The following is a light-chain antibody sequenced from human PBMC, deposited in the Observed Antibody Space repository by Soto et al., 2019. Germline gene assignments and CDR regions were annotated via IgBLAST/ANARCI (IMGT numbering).Light chain of an antibody. Sequence: SYELTQPPSVPVAPGQTARISCEGDNIGSKSVYWHQQKPGQAPVLVVYDDRDRPSGIPERFSGSNSGNTATLTINRVEAGDEADYYCQVWDSTSALCVFGAGTKV. CDR1: NIGSKS. CDR2: DDR. J-gene: IGLJ1*01. V-gene: IGLV3-21*02. CDR3: QVWDSTSALCV.